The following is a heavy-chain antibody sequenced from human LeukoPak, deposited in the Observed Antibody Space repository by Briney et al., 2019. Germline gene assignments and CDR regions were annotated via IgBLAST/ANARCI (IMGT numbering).Heavy chain of an antibody. V-gene: IGHV4-59*11. CDR1: GGFMSDHY. J-gene: IGHJ5*02. CDR3: ARAVSGSDYWFDP. Sequence: PSETLSLTRNVSGGFMSDHYWTWIRQPPGKGLEWIGCIFSSGSTNYNPSLKSRVTISVDTSKNQFSLSLRSVTAADTAVYYCARAVSGSDYWFDPWGQGTLVTVSS. D-gene: IGHD5-12*01. CDR2: IFSSGST.